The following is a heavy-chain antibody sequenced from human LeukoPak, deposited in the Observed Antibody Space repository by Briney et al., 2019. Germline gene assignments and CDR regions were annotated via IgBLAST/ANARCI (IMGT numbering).Heavy chain of an antibody. CDR2: ISGSGGST. Sequence: LSGGSLRLSCAASGFTFSSYAMSWVRQAPGKGLEWVSAISGSGGSTYYADSVKGRFTISRDNSKNTLYLQMNSLRAEDTALYYCAKDRFTGVAEYFQHWGQGTLVTVSS. CDR3: AKDRFTGVAEYFQH. V-gene: IGHV3-23*01. D-gene: IGHD1-1*01. CDR1: GFTFSSYA. J-gene: IGHJ1*01.